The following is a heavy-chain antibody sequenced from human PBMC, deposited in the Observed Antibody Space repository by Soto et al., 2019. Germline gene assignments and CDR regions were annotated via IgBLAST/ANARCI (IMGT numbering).Heavy chain of an antibody. D-gene: IGHD6-6*01. Sequence: PGGSLRLSCAASGFTFSSYGMHWVRQAPGKGLEWVAVISYDGSNKYYADSVKGRFTISRDNSKNTLYLQMNSLRAEDTAVYYCAKSSAYSSSYGMDVWGQGTTVTVSS. J-gene: IGHJ6*02. V-gene: IGHV3-30*18. CDR3: AKSSAYSSSYGMDV. CDR1: GFTFSSYG. CDR2: ISYDGSNK.